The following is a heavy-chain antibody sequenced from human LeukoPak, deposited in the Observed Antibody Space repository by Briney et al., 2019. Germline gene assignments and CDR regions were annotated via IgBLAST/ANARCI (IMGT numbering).Heavy chain of an antibody. D-gene: IGHD6-13*01. CDR2: IHTSGST. Sequence: PSETLSLTCTVSGGSISSYYWSWIRQPAGKGLEWIGRIHTSGSTNYNPSLKSRVTMSVDTSKNQFSLKLSSVTAADTAVYYCASGTSWYVVDYWGQGTLVTVSS. J-gene: IGHJ4*02. CDR1: GGSISSYY. V-gene: IGHV4-4*07. CDR3: ASGTSWYVVDY.